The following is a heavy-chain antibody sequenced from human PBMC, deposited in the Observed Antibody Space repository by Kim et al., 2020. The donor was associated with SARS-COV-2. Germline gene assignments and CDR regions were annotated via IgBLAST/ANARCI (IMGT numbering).Heavy chain of an antibody. CDR1: GFTFIGHA. D-gene: IGHD2-2*03. CDR3: MKGGWGWIWDH. CDR2: IDGSDGTT. V-gene: IGHV3-23*01. Sequence: GGSLRLSCTTSGFTFIGHAMSWVRQAPGQGLECVSSIDGSDGTTYYVDSVKGRFTISRDDAKNTLYLQMRALRADDTATYYCMKGGWGWIWDHWGQGTLV. J-gene: IGHJ4*02.